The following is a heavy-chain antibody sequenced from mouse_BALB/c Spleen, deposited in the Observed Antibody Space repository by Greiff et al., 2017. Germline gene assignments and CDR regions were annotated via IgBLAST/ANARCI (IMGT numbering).Heavy chain of an antibody. Sequence: VQLQQSGAELVRPGTSVKVSCKASGYAFTNYLIEWVKQRPGQGLEWIGVINPGSGGTNYNEKFKGKATLTADKSSSTAYMQLSSLTSDDSAVYFCARGGRTGTDYFDYWGQGTTLTVAS. D-gene: IGHD4-1*01. CDR3: ARGGRTGTDYFDY. J-gene: IGHJ2*01. CDR1: GYAFTNYL. CDR2: INPGSGGT. V-gene: IGHV1-54*01.